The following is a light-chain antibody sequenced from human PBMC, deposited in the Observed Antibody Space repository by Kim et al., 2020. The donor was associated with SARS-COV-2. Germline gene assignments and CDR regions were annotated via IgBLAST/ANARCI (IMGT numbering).Light chain of an antibody. V-gene: IGKV1-39*01. CDR2: AAS. CDR1: QNIYSY. CDR3: QQSHLLHRT. Sequence: DIRMTQSPSSLSASVGDRITISCRASQNIYSYLNWYQQTPGKAPRVLIYAASSLQTGVPSRFSGSGSGTDFTLTITNLQPEDFATYYCQQSHLLHRTFGQGTKLEI. J-gene: IGKJ2*02.